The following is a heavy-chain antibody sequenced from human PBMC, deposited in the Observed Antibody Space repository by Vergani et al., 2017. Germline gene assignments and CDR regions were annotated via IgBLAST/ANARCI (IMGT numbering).Heavy chain of an antibody. CDR1: GFTFSSYA. Sequence: QVQLVESGGGVVQPGGSLRLSCAASGFTFSSYAMHWVRQAPGKGLEWVAFVQYDGGNKYYADSVKGRFTISRDNSKNTLYLQMNSLRAEDAAVYYCAKDGYDILTALLKTTFKYAMDVWGQGTTVTVSS. CDR2: VQYDGGNK. D-gene: IGHD3-9*01. V-gene: IGHV3-30*02. CDR3: AKDGYDILTALLKTTFKYAMDV. J-gene: IGHJ6*02.